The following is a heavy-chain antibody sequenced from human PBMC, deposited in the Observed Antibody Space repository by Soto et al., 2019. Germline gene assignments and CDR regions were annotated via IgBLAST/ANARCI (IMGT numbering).Heavy chain of an antibody. Sequence: PRLSCAGSGFTFGSYAMTWVRQAPGKGLEWVSTLSDSGGHTYYADSVKGRFTISRDNPKNTLYLQMNSLRAEDTAVYYCAKDSQSVSVSAARVYGMDVWGQGTTVTVSS. J-gene: IGHJ6*02. CDR2: LSDSGGHT. D-gene: IGHD2-2*01. CDR3: AKDSQSVSVSAARVYGMDV. V-gene: IGHV3-23*01. CDR1: GFTFGSYA.